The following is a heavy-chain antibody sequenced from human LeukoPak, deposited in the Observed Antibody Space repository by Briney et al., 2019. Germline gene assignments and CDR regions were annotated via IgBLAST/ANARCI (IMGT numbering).Heavy chain of an antibody. V-gene: IGHV3-23*01. D-gene: IGHD4-17*01. Sequence: GGSLRLSCAASGFTFSSYAMSWVRQAPGKGLEWVSAISGSGGSTYYADSVKGRFTISRDNSKNTPYLQMNSLRAEDTAVYYCAKGDTNDYGDYYFDYWGQGTLVTVSS. CDR2: ISGSGGST. J-gene: IGHJ4*02. CDR3: AKGDTNDYGDYYFDY. CDR1: GFTFSSYA.